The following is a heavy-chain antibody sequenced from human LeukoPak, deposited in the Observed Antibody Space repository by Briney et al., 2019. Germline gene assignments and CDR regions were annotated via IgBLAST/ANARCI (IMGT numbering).Heavy chain of an antibody. V-gene: IGHV3-23*01. CDR2: ISGGGGST. D-gene: IGHD6-19*01. J-gene: IGHJ4*02. CDR1: GFTFKTYW. CDR3: ARGGDSGWSHFDY. Sequence: PGGSLRLSCAASGFTFKTYWMHWVRQAPGKGLEWVSGISGGGGSTYSADSVKGRLTISRDNSKNTLYLQMNSLRAEDTAVYYCARGGDSGWSHFDYWGQGTLVTVSS.